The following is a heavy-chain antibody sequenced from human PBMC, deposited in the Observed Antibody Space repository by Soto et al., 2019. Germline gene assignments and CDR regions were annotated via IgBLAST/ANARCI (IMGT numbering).Heavy chain of an antibody. V-gene: IGHV3-15*01. D-gene: IGHD2-2*01. J-gene: IGHJ6*03. CDR3: TTAPDIVVVPAAMRESYYYYYYMDV. CDR2: IKSKTDGGTT. CDR1: GFTFSNAW. Sequence: GGSLRLSCAASGFTFSNAWMSWVRQAPGKGLEWVGRIKSKTDGGTTDYAAPVKGRFTISRDDSRNTLYLQMNSLKTEDTAVYYCTTAPDIVVVPAAMRESYYYYYYMDVWGKGTTVTVSS.